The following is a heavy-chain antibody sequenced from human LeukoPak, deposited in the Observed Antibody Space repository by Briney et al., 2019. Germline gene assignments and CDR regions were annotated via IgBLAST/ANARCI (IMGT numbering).Heavy chain of an antibody. CDR2: ISGSGGSA. V-gene: IGHV3-23*01. J-gene: IGHJ4*02. D-gene: IGHD6-19*01. CDR1: GFTFNSYA. Sequence: PGGSLRLSCAASGFTFNSYAMSWVRQAPGKGLEWVSSISGSGGSAYYADSVKGRFTISRDNSKNTLYLQMNSLRAEDTAVYYCAKDAGYSSGWHDYWGQGTLVTVSS. CDR3: AKDAGYSSGWHDY.